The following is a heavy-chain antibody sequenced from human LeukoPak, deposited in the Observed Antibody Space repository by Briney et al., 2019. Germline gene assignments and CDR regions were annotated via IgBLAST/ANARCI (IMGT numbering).Heavy chain of an antibody. CDR1: GFTFGSYS. D-gene: IGHD3-9*01. V-gene: IGHV3-21*01. Sequence: PGGSLRLSCAASGFTFGSYSMNWVRQAPGKGLEWVSSISSSSSYIYYADSVKGRFTISRDNAKNSLYLQMNSLRAEDTAVYYCARDVERYSWAAFDIWGQGTMVTVSS. CDR3: ARDVERYSWAAFDI. CDR2: ISSSSSYI. J-gene: IGHJ3*02.